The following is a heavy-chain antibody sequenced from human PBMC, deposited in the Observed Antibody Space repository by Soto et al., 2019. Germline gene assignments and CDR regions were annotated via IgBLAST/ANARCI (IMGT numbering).Heavy chain of an antibody. Sequence: SVKISCKSSGYTFTSYGISLLRQTPGQGLEWMGWISAYNGNTNYAQKLQGRVTMTTDQSTSTAYMELRRLRSDDTAVYYCASGISRNYYSYYGMDVWGQGTTVTVS. CDR2: ISAYNGNT. CDR1: GYTFTSYG. J-gene: IGHJ6*02. D-gene: IGHD1-20*01. CDR3: ASGISRNYYSYYGMDV. V-gene: IGHV1-18*01.